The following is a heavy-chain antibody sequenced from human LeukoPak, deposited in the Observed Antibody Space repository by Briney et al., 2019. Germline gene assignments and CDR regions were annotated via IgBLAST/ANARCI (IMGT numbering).Heavy chain of an antibody. V-gene: IGHV3-48*03. CDR2: ITNNGRTI. CDR3: AQEWRPPPESSFVL. CDR1: GFTFSSYG. Sequence: GGSLRLSCAASGFTFSSYGMNWVRQAPGRGLEWVSFITNNGRTIYYADSVKGRFTISRDDAKNSLYLQMNSLKADDTLIFYLAQEWRPPPESSFVLWGRGPLSLSPQ. D-gene: IGHD3-10*01. J-gene: IGHJ2*01.